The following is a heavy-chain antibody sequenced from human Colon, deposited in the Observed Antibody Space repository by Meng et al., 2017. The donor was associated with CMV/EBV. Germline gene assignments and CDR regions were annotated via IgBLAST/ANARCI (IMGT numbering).Heavy chain of an antibody. CDR2: ITWNSDNI. CDR3: AKAPGYSSSPGYYYGMDV. Sequence: SLKISCAASGFTFDDYAMHWVRQAPGEGLEWVSSITWNSDNIYYVDSVKGRFTISRDNAQNSLYLQMNSLRAEDTALYYCAKAPGYSSSPGYYYGMDVWGQGTTVTVSS. V-gene: IGHV3-9*01. J-gene: IGHJ6*02. CDR1: GFTFDDYA. D-gene: IGHD6-13*01.